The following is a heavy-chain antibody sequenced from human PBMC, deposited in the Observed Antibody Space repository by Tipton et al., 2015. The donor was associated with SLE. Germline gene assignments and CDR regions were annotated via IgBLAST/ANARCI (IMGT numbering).Heavy chain of an antibody. CDR2: INPNSGGT. CDR1: GYTFTSYG. V-gene: IGHV1-2*02. J-gene: IGHJ4*02. CDR3: ARDGRYYYDSSEDGFDY. D-gene: IGHD3-22*01. Sequence: QSGPEVKKPGASVKVSCKASGYTFTSYGISWVRQAPGQGLEWMGWINPNSGGTNYAQKFQGRVTMTRDTSISTAYMELSRLRSDDTAVYYCARDGRYYYDSSEDGFDYWGQGTLVTVSS.